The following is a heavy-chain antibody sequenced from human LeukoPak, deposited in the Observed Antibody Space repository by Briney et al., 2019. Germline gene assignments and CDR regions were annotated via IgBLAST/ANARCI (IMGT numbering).Heavy chain of an antibody. CDR2: IYYSGST. CDR3: ARDRENQYFDL. V-gene: IGHV4-31*03. Sequence: SETLSLTCTVFGGSISSGGYYWSWIRQHPGKGLEWIGYIYYSGSTYYNPSLKSRVTISVDTSKNQFSLKLSSVTAADTAVHYCARDRENQYFDLWGRGTLVTVSS. J-gene: IGHJ2*01. CDR1: GGSISSGGYY.